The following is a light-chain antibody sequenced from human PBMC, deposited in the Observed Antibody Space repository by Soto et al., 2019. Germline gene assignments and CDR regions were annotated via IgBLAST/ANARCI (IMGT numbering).Light chain of an antibody. J-gene: IGKJ5*01. V-gene: IGKV3D-11*01. CDR3: QQRSNWHPST. Sequence: EIVLTQCPATLSCSPGERSALSCGASQGVSSYLAWYQQKPGQAPRLLIYDASNRATGIPARFSGSGPGTDFTLTISSLEPEDFAVYYCQQRSNWHPSTFGQGRRLEIK. CDR1: QGVSSY. CDR2: DAS.